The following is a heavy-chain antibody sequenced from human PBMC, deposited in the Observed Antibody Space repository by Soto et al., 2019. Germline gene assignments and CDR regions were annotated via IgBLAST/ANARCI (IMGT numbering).Heavy chain of an antibody. V-gene: IGHV4-59*01. J-gene: IGHJ4*02. Sequence: SETLSLTCTVSGDSFSKFYWRWIRQPPGKGLEWIRYLHGTGNSSYNPSLENRVSIGLGRSANQFSLKLSSVSAADTAIYYCARGTRALITTFFAYWGQGLPVTVSS. CDR2: LHGTGNS. CDR1: GDSFSKFY. CDR3: ARGTRALITTFFAY. D-gene: IGHD1-1*01.